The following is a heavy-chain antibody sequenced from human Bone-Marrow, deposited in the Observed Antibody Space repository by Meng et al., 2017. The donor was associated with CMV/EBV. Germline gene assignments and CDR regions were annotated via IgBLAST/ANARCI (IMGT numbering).Heavy chain of an antibody. Sequence: GGSLRLSCAASGFTFTNAWMSWVRQAPGKGLEWVSAISGSGGSTYYADSVKGRFTISRDNSKNTLYLQMNSLRAEDTAVYYCAKGGQGPYPFDIWGQGTMVTASS. CDR1: GFTFTNAW. V-gene: IGHV3-23*01. CDR2: ISGSGGST. D-gene: IGHD3-16*01. CDR3: AKGGQGPYPFDI. J-gene: IGHJ3*02.